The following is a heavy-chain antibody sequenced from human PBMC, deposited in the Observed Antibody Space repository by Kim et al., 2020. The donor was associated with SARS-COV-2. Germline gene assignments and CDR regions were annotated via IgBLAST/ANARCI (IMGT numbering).Heavy chain of an antibody. CDR3: ATGTPLKDIVVVPAAMLYYYGMDV. Sequence: ASVKVSCKVSGYTLTESSMHWVRQAPGKGLEWMGGFDPEDGETIYAQKFQGRVTMTEDTSTDTAYMELSSLRSEDTAVYYCATGTPLKDIVVVPAAMLYYYGMDVWGQGTTVTVSS. V-gene: IGHV1-24*01. CDR2: FDPEDGET. D-gene: IGHD2-2*01. CDR1: GYTLTESS. J-gene: IGHJ6*02.